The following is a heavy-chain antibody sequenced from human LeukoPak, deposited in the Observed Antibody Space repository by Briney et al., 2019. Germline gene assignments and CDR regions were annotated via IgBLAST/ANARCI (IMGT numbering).Heavy chain of an antibody. D-gene: IGHD3-10*01. CDR2: IYSSDYM. CDR3: ATERPDSRVLDY. V-gene: IGHV3-66*01. CDR1: GFLVNANH. J-gene: IGHJ4*02. Sequence: GGSLRLSCAASGFLVNANHMNWVRQAPGKGLEWVSLIYSSDYMYYADSVKGRFTISRDNSKNTLYLQMNSLRVEDSAVYYCATERPDSRVLDYWGQGLVVTVSS.